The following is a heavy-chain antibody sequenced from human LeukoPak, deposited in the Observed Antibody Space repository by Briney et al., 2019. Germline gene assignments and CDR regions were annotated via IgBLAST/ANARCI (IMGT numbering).Heavy chain of an antibody. CDR2: IIPIFGTA. CDR1: GRTFSSYA. D-gene: IGHD6-6*01. J-gene: IGHJ4*02. CDR3: ARDKGTSYLSSFDY. V-gene: IGHV1-69*13. Sequence: SVKVSCTASGRTFSSYAINWVRQAPGHGRKWMGGIIPIFGTANYAQKFQGRVTITADEYTSTAYMELSSLRAADTAVYYCARDKGTSYLSSFDYWGQGTLVTVSS.